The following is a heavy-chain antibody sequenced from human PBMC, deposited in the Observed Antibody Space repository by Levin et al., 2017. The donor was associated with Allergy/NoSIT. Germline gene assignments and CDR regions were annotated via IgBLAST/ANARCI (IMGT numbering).Heavy chain of an antibody. CDR1: GFTFSDYW. CDR3: ARGDGYAPLT. CDR2: TNTGGSSR. Sequence: GGSLRLSCAGSGFTFSDYWIHWVRQAPGKGLVWVSRTNTGGSSRTYADSVKGRFTISRDDAKNTGYLQMNSLRAEDTAVYYCARGDGYAPLTWGQGTLVTVSS. V-gene: IGHV3-74*01. D-gene: IGHD5-24*01. J-gene: IGHJ4*02.